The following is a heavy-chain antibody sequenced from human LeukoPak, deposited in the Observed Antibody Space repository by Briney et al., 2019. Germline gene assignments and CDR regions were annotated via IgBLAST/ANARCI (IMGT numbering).Heavy chain of an antibody. CDR3: ARKYSSGWYGDYYYYGMDV. J-gene: IGHJ6*02. Sequence: ASVKVSCKASGYTFTSYDINWVRQATGQGLEWMGWMNPISGNTGYAQKFQGRVTMTRNTSISTAYMELSSLRSEDTAVYYCARKYSSGWYGDYYYYGMDVWGQGTTVTVSS. CDR2: MNPISGNT. V-gene: IGHV1-8*01. CDR1: GYTFTSYD. D-gene: IGHD6-19*01.